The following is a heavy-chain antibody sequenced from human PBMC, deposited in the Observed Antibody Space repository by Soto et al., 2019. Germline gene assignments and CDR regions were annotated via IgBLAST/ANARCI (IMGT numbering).Heavy chain of an antibody. D-gene: IGHD3-16*02. V-gene: IGHV4-34*01. CDR3: ARRLELSFRRGSYDY. CDR2: INHSGST. CDR1: GGSFSGYY. Sequence: SETLSLTCAVYGGSFSGYYWSWIRQPPGKGLEWIGEINHSGSTNYNPSLKSRVTISVDTSKNQFSLKLSSVTAADTAVYYCARRLELSFRRGSYDYWGQGTLVTVSS. J-gene: IGHJ4*02.